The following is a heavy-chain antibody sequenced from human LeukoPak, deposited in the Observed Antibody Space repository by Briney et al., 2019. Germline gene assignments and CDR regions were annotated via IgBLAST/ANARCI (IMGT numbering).Heavy chain of an antibody. CDR3: ARGYSRTYPNV. CDR1: GFIFSAYS. Sequence: GGSLRLSCAASGFIFSAYSMNWVRQAPGKGLEWLSYISDSSDIIYYADSVKGRFTISRDNAKDSLYLQMNSLRAEDTGIYYCARGYSRTYPNVWGQGTMVTVSS. J-gene: IGHJ3*01. CDR2: ISDSSDII. V-gene: IGHV3-48*04. D-gene: IGHD4-11*01.